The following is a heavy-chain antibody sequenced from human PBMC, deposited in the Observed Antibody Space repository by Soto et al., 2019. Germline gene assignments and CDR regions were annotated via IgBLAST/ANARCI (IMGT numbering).Heavy chain of an antibody. CDR3: ATSVTMVRGIIPTLFDY. J-gene: IGHJ4*02. V-gene: IGHV4-59*01. Sequence: WTWIRQHPGKGLEWIGYINYSGSTNYNPSLKSRVTISVDTSTNQFSLRLNSATAADTAVYYCATSVTMVRGIIPTLFDYWGQGTLVTVSS. CDR2: INYSGST. D-gene: IGHD3-10*01.